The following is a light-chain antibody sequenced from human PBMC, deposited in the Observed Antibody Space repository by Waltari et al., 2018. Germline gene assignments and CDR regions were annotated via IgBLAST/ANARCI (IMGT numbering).Light chain of an antibody. CDR1: GSDVGRYDL. J-gene: IGLJ3*02. CDR3: YSFTSSNTWV. Sequence: QSALTQPPSVSGSPGQSVAISCTGTGSDVGRYDLVSWYQQPPGTAPKLMIYEVSNRPSGVPDRFSGSKSGNTASLTISGLQAEDEGDYYCYSFTSSNTWVFGGGTKLTVL. V-gene: IGLV2-18*02. CDR2: EVS.